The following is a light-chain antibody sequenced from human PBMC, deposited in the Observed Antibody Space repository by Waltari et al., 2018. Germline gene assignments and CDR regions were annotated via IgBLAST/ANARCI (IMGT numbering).Light chain of an antibody. Sequence: DIQMTQTPSVMSASVGDRVTITCRASQDINIFLAWFQQKPGKGPKRLIYTASTLQGGVPSRFSGSGSGTQFTLTISSLQPEDFATYYCQQHYNYPRTFGQGTKVEIK. CDR2: TAS. V-gene: IGKV1-17*03. CDR3: QQHYNYPRT. CDR1: QDINIF. J-gene: IGKJ1*01.